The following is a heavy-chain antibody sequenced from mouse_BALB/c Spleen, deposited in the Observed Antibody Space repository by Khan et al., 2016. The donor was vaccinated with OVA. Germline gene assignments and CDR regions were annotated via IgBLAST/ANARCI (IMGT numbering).Heavy chain of an antibody. CDR2: INSDGYYT. CDR3: ASHLTGSFAY. Sequence: EVQLVESGADLVRPGGSLKLSCVASGFTFSTYGMSWVRQSPDKRLEWVATINSDGYYTYYPHSLKGRFIISRDNSKNTFYLQMRSLKSEDTAMYYCASHLTGSFAYWGQGTLVTVSA. D-gene: IGHD4-1*01. V-gene: IGHV5-6*01. CDR1: GFTFSTYG. J-gene: IGHJ3*01.